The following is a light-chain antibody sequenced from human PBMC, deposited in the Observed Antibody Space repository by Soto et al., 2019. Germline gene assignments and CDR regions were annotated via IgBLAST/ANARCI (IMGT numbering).Light chain of an antibody. CDR1: SSNIGARYE. CDR3: QSYDSSLSGYV. J-gene: IGLJ1*01. V-gene: IGLV1-40*01. Sequence: QSVLTQPPSVSGAPGQRVTVSCTGSSSNIGARYEVHWYQQLPGTAPKLLIYGNSNRSSGVPDRFSGSKSGTSASLAITGLQAEDEADYYCQSYDSSLSGYVFGTGTKLTVL. CDR2: GNS.